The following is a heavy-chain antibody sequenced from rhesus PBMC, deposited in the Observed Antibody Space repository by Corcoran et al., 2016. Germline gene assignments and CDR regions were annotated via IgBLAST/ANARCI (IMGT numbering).Heavy chain of an antibody. CDR3: ARHFPAGVSYGFYYLDY. D-gene: IGHD3-22*01. CDR2: INGKRANT. J-gene: IGHJ4*01. CDR1: GGPLRGYQY. V-gene: IGHV4-143*01. Sequence: QVQLQESGPGLVTPSATLSLTCTVSGGPLRGYQYWSWLRHPPGQGLVWIGGINGKRANTYNNPSLKSRVTISKDTSKNQFCLNVSSVTAADTAVYYGARHFPAGVSYGFYYLDYWGQGALVTVSA.